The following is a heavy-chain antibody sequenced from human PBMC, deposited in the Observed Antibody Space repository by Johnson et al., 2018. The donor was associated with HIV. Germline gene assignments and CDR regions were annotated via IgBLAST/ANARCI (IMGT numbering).Heavy chain of an antibody. CDR1: GFTVSSNY. CDR2: IYSGGST. J-gene: IGHJ3*02. D-gene: IGHD2-8*02. V-gene: IGHV3-66*02. Sequence: EVQLVESGGGLVQPGGSLRLSCAASGFTVSSNYMSWVRQAPGKGLEWVSVIYSGGSTYYADSLQGRFTITRDNSKNTLYLQMNSLRAEDTTVYYCARDLVRASHAFDIWGQGTMVTVSS. CDR3: ARDLVRASHAFDI.